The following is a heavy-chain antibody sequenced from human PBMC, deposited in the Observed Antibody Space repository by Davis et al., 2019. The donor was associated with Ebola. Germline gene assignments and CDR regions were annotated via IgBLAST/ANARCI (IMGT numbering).Heavy chain of an antibody. CDR1: GGSISSSSYY. V-gene: IGHV4-39*01. CDR2: IYYSGST. J-gene: IGHJ6*04. CDR3: ARGRVELYWGYYYYGMDV. D-gene: IGHD3-16*01. Sequence: MPSETLSLTCTVSGGSISSSSYYWGWIRQPPGKGLEWIGSIYYSGSTYYNPSLKSRVTISVDTSKNQFSLKLRSVTAADTAVYYCARGRVELYWGYYYYGMDVWGKGTTVTVSS.